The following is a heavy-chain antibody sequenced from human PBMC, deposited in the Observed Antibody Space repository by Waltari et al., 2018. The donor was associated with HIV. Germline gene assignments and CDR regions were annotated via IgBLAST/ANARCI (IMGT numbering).Heavy chain of an antibody. CDR3: ARGHRETVTTLRFDP. Sequence: EVQVLESGGGLVQPGGSLRLSCAASGFTFSAYAMGWVRQAPGKGLEWVSAIGRSGATTFYADSVKVRFTISRDNAKNTLYLQMNSLRAEDTAVYYCARGHRETVTTLRFDPWGQGTLVTVSS. V-gene: IGHV3-23*01. CDR1: GFTFSAYA. D-gene: IGHD4-17*01. J-gene: IGHJ5*02. CDR2: IGRSGATT.